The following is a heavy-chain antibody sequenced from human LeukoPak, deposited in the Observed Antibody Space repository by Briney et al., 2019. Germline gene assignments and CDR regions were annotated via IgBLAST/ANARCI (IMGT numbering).Heavy chain of an antibody. CDR1: GGTFSSYA. J-gene: IGHJ4*02. CDR2: IIPIFGTA. V-gene: IGHV1-69*13. CDR3: ARGKHDYGDSYFDY. D-gene: IGHD4-17*01. Sequence: SVKVSCQASGGTFSSYAISWVRQAPGQGLEWMGGIIPIFGTANYAQKYQGRVTITADESTSTAYMELSSLRSEDTAVYYCARGKHDYGDSYFDYWGQGTLVTVSS.